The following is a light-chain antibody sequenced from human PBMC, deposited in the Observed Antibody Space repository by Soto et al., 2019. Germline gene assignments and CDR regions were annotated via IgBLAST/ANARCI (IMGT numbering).Light chain of an antibody. J-gene: IGKJ1*01. CDR3: QQYYDYST. V-gene: IGKV1-5*03. CDR1: QSISNC. CDR2: KAF. Sequence: DIQMTQSPSTLSASVGDRVTITCRASQSISNCLAWYQQKPGKAPILLIYKAFTLESGVPARFSGGGSGTEFTLTISSLQPDDFATYYCQQYYDYSTFGQGTKVDVK.